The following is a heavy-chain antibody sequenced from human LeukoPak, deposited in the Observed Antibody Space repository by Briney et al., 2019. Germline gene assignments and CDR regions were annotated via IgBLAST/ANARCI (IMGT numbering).Heavy chain of an antibody. Sequence: SETLSLTCTVSGYSISSGYYWGWIRQPPGKGLEWIGSIYHSGSTYYNPSLKSRVTISVDTSKNQSSLKLSSVTAADTAVYYCARETVLRYFDWLEAPIDYWGQGTLVTVSS. CDR3: ARETVLRYFDWLEAPIDY. V-gene: IGHV4-38-2*02. D-gene: IGHD3-9*01. CDR2: IYHSGST. CDR1: GYSISSGYY. J-gene: IGHJ4*02.